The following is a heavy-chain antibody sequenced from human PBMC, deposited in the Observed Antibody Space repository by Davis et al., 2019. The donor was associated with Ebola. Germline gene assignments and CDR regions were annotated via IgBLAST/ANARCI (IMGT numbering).Heavy chain of an antibody. Sequence: GESLKISCAASGFTFSSYGMHWVRQAPGKGLEWVAVISYDGSNKYYADSVKGRFTISRDNSKNTLYLQMNSLRAEDTAVYYCASKGKYDFWSGYYRDWGQGTLVTVSS. CDR2: ISYDGSNK. D-gene: IGHD3-3*01. CDR1: GFTFSSYG. J-gene: IGHJ4*02. V-gene: IGHV3-33*05. CDR3: ASKGKYDFWSGYYRD.